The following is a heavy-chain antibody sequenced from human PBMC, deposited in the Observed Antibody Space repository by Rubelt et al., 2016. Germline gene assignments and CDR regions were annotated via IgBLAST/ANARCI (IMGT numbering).Heavy chain of an antibody. V-gene: IGHV1-24*01. D-gene: IGHD5/OR15-5a*01. J-gene: IGHJ4*02. CDR3: ATENLYEHFDY. CDR1: GYTLTELS. CDR2: FDPEDGQT. Sequence: QVQLVQSGAEVKKPGASVKVSCKVSGYTLTELSMHWVRQAPGKGLEWMGGFDPEDGQTIYAQKFQGRGTMTADTSTDTVYMELSSLRSEDTAVYYCATENLYEHFDYWGQGTLVTVSS.